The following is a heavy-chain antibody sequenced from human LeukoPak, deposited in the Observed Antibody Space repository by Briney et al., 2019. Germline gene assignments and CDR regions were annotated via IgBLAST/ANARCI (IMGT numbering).Heavy chain of an antibody. J-gene: IGHJ4*02. CDR2: IYPGDSDI. D-gene: IGHD6-19*01. CDR1: GYTFTNYW. CDR3: SRHIHSSGWYV. V-gene: IGHV5-51*01. Sequence: GESLKISCNASGYTFTNYWIGWVRQTPGKGLEWMGIIYPGDSDIRYSPSFQGQVTISVDKSTSTAFLQWSSLKASDTAMYYCSRHIHSSGWYVWGQGTLVTVSP.